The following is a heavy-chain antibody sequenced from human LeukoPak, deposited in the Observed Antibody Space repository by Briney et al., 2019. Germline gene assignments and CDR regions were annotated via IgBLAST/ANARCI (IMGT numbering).Heavy chain of an antibody. Sequence: SETLSLTCTVSGYSISSGYYWGWIRQPPGKGLEWIGSIYHSGSTYYNPSLKSRVTISVDTSKNQFSLKLSSVTAADTAVYYCARVPHYYDSSGYHYDWYFDLWGRGTLVTVSS. CDR3: ARVPHYYDSSGYHYDWYFDL. CDR2: IYHSGST. CDR1: GYSISSGYY. V-gene: IGHV4-38-2*02. D-gene: IGHD3-22*01. J-gene: IGHJ2*01.